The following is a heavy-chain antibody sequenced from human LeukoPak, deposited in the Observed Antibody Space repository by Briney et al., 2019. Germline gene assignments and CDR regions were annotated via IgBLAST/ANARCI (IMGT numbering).Heavy chain of an antibody. CDR2: IYYSGST. D-gene: IGHD2-2*01. CDR1: GGSISSYY. V-gene: IGHV4-59*08. CDR3: ARDYCSSTSCHNNRFDP. J-gene: IGHJ5*02. Sequence: SETLSLTCTVSGGSISSYYWSWIRQPPGKGLEWIGYIYYSGSTNYNPSLKSRVTISVDTPKNQFSLKLSSVTAADTAVYYCARDYCSSTSCHNNRFDPWGQGTLVTVSS.